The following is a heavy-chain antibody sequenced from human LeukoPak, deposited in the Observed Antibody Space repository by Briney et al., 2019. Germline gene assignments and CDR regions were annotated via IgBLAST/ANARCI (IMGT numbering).Heavy chain of an antibody. Sequence: SETLSLTCTVSGGSISSGGYYWSWIRQHPGKGLEWIGYIYYSGSTYYNPSLKSRVTISVDTSKNQFSLKLRSVTAAETAVYYCARDGPSYCSGGSCYGYYGMDVWGKGTTVTVSS. CDR3: ARDGPSYCSGGSCYGYYGMDV. J-gene: IGHJ6*04. V-gene: IGHV4-31*03. D-gene: IGHD2-15*01. CDR2: IYYSGST. CDR1: GGSISSGGYY.